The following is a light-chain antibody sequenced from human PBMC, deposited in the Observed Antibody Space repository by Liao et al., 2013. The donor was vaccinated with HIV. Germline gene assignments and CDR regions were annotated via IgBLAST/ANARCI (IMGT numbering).Light chain of an antibody. CDR2: KDS. Sequence: SYVLTQPPSVSVAPGKTARITCGGNNIGSKSVHWFQQKPGQAPILLIYKDSQRPSGIPERFSGSNSGNTATLTISGTQAMDEADYYCQAWDSSTGVFGGGTKVTVL. V-gene: IGLV3-21*01. J-gene: IGLJ2*01. CDR3: QAWDSSTGV. CDR1: NIGSKS.